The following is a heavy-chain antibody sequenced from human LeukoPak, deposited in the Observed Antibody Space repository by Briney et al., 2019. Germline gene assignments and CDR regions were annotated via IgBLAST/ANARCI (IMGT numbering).Heavy chain of an antibody. D-gene: IGHD6-13*01. J-gene: IGHJ4*02. CDR2: IYYSGST. CDR3: AGAGPYSSSWYGY. CDR1: GGSISSYY. Sequence: PSETLSLTCTVSGGSISSYYWSWIRQPPGKGLEWIGYIYYSGSTNYNPSLKSRVTISVDTSRNQFSLKLSSVTAADTAVYYCAGAGPYSSSWYGYWGQGTLVTVSS. V-gene: IGHV4-59*08.